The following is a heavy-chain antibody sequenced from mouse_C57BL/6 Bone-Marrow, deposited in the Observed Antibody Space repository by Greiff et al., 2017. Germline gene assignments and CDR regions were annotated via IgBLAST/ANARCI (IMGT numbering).Heavy chain of an antibody. CDR3: ARYSSYWYFDV. D-gene: IGHD1-1*01. CDR1: GYTFTSYW. CDR2: IHPISGST. J-gene: IGHJ1*03. V-gene: IGHV1-64*01. Sequence: QVQLQQPGAELVKPGASVKLSCKASGYTFTSYWMHWVKQRPGQGLEWIGMIHPISGSTNYNEKFKSKATLTVDKSSSTAYMQLSSLTSEDSAVYYCARYSSYWYFDVWGTGTTVTVSS.